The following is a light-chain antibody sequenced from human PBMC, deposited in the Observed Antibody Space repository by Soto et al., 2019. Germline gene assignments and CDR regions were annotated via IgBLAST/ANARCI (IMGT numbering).Light chain of an antibody. Sequence: IMMTQSPATLSVSPGERVTLSCRASQSVSSNLACYQQKPGQAPRLLIYGASTRATGIPARFSGSGSGTEFTLSISSLQSEDFAVYYCQQYYNWPPWTFGQGTKVEF. CDR2: GAS. V-gene: IGKV3-15*01. CDR3: QQYYNWPPWT. J-gene: IGKJ1*01. CDR1: QSVSSN.